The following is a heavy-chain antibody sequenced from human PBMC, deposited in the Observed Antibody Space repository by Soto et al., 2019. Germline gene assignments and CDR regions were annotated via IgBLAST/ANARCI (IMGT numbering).Heavy chain of an antibody. J-gene: IGHJ4*02. CDR2: IVVGSGNT. Sequence: SVKVSCRASGFTFTSSAVQWVRQARGQRLEWIGWIVVGSGNTNYAQKFQERVTITRDMSTSTAYMELSSLRSEDTAVYYCAGDYDSGGYFDYWGQGTLVTVSS. D-gene: IGHD3-22*01. CDR3: AGDYDSGGYFDY. CDR1: GFTFTSSA. V-gene: IGHV1-58*01.